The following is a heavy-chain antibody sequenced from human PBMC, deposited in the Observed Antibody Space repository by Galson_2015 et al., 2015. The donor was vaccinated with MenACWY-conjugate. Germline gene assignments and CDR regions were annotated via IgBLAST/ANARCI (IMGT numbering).Heavy chain of an antibody. CDR2: IYWDDDK. CDR1: GFSLSTSGVG. CDR3: ARTTVDTAPNIYYSYYYMDV. D-gene: IGHD4-23*01. V-gene: IGHV2-5*02. Sequence: PALVKPTQTLTLTCTFSGFSLSTSGVGVGWIRQPPGKALEWLALIYWDDDKRYSPSLKSRLTISKDTSKNQVVLTMTNMDPVDTATYYCARTTVDTAPNIYYSYYYMDVWGKGTTVTVSS. J-gene: IGHJ6*03.